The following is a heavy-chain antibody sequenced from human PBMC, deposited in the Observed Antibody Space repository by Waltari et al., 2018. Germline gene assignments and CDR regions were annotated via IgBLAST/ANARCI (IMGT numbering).Heavy chain of an antibody. V-gene: IGHV4-39*01. D-gene: IGHD3-10*01. CDR2: GNT. CDR3: ARVVGGHSYFDY. Sequence: GNTYYNPSLKSRVTISVDTSKNQFSLKLSSVTAADTAVYYCARVVGGHSYFDYWGQGTLVTVSS. J-gene: IGHJ4*02.